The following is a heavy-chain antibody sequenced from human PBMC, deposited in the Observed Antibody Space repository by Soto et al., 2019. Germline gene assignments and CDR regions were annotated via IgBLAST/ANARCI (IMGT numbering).Heavy chain of an antibody. CDR1: GFTFSGYW. CDR2: INGDGVST. V-gene: IGHV3-74*01. D-gene: IGHD6-6*01. CDR3: ERGGGQLVRGFDS. J-gene: IGHJ4*02. Sequence: EVQLVESGGGLVQPGGSLRLSCAASGFTFSGYWMHWVRQTAGKGLVWVSRINGDGVSTNYAASVKGRFTISRDSAKNTLYLQRNSLRAEDTSVYYWERGGGQLVRGFDSWGQGTLVTVSS.